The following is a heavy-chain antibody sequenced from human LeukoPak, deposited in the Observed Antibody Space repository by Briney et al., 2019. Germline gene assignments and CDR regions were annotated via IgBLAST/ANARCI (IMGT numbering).Heavy chain of an antibody. CDR3: ARWAGCGGDCYSSLGVFDI. CDR2: VTPSGGST. Sequence: ASVKVSCKASGYTFTSYYMHWVRQAPRQGLEWMGIVTPSGGSTSDAQKFQGRVTMTRDMSTSTVYMELSSLRSEDTAVYYCARWAGCGGDCYSSLGVFDIWGQGTMVTVSS. J-gene: IGHJ3*02. D-gene: IGHD2-21*02. V-gene: IGHV1-46*01. CDR1: GYTFTSYY.